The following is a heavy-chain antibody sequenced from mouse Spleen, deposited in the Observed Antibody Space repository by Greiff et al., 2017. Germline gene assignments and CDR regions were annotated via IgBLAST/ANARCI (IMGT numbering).Heavy chain of an antibody. D-gene: IGHD3-1*01. CDR3: ASEARATSTWFAY. J-gene: IGHJ3*01. V-gene: IGHV2-6*01. CDR1: GFSLTSYG. Sequence: VQGVESGPGLVAPSQSLSITCTVSGFSLTSYGVDWVRQSPGKGLEWLGVIWGGGSTNYNSALKSRLSISKDNSKSQVFLKMNSLQTDDTAMYYCASEARATSTWFAYWGQGTLVTVSA. CDR2: IWGGGST.